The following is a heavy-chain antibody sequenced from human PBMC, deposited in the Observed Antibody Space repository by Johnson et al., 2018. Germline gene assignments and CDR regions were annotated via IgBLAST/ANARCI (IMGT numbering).Heavy chain of an antibody. CDR1: RFTFSTYG. D-gene: IGHD6-13*01. CDR2: VSSDGSHK. CDR3: SKENPIDSSWNRGTFDY. Sequence: QVQLRESGGGVVQPGRSLRLSCAASRFTFSTYGMHWVRQAPGQGLEWVAVVSSDGSHKFYADSVKGRFTISRDKSKTKLFLQMISLKAEDTARDYCSKENPIDSSWNRGTFDYWGQGALVTGSS. V-gene: IGHV3-30*18. J-gene: IGHJ4*02.